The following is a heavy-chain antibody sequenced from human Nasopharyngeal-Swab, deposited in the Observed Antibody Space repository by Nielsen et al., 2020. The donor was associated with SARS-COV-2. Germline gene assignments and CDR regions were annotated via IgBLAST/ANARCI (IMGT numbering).Heavy chain of an antibody. CDR3: AREEEEVTMVRGVIHWFDP. J-gene: IGHJ5*02. D-gene: IGHD3-10*01. V-gene: IGHV3-21*01. Sequence: GGSLRLSCAASGFTFSSYSMNWVRQAPGKGLEWVSSISSSSSYIYYADSVKGRFTISRDSAKNSLYLQMNSLRAEDTAVYYCAREEEEVTMVRGVIHWFDPWGQGTLVTVSS. CDR2: ISSSSSYI. CDR1: GFTFSSYS.